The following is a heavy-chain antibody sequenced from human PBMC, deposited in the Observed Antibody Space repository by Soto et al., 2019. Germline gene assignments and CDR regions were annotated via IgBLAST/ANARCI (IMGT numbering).Heavy chain of an antibody. J-gene: IGHJ5*02. CDR3: ARGYCSSTSCLGWFDP. D-gene: IGHD2-2*01. V-gene: IGHV4-59*12. CDR1: GGSISGYY. Sequence: SETLSLTCTVSGGSISGYYWSWIRQPPGKGLEWIGYMYHSGSTDYNPSFKSRVTISVDTSKNQFSLKLSSVTAADTAVYYCARGYCSSTSCLGWFDPWGQGTLVTVSS. CDR2: MYHSGST.